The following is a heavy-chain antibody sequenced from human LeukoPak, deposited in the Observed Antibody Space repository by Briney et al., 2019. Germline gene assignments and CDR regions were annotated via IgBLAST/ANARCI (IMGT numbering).Heavy chain of an antibody. D-gene: IGHD1-26*01. CDR1: GGSISSSSYY. V-gene: IGHV4-39*07. CDR2: IYYSGST. CDR3: ARGGREAYSGSYSPWVGAFDI. J-gene: IGHJ3*02. Sequence: SETLSLTCTVSGGSISSSSYYWGWIRQPPGKGLEWIGSIYYSGSTYYNPSLKSRVTISVDTSKNQFSLKLSSVTAADTAVYYCARGGREAYSGSYSPWVGAFDIWGQGTMVTVSS.